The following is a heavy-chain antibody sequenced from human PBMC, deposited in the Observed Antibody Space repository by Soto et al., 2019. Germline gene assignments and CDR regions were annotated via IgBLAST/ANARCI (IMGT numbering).Heavy chain of an antibody. V-gene: IGHV1-69*01. CDR3: ARVGYTMDGRAWYFDL. Sequence: QVPLVQSGAEVKKPGSSVKVSCKASGGTFSSYAISWVRQAPGQGLEWMGGIIPIFGTANYAQKFQGRVTITADESTSTAYMELSGLRSEDTAVYYCARVGYTMDGRAWYFDLWGRGTLVTVSS. J-gene: IGHJ2*01. D-gene: IGHD3-10*01. CDR1: GGTFSSYA. CDR2: IIPIFGTA.